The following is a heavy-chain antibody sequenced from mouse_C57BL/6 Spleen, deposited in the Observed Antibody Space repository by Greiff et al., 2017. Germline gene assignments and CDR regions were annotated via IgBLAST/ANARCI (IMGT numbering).Heavy chain of an antibody. V-gene: IGHV14-4*01. D-gene: IGHD1-1*01. CDR3: TTLRLITTVGATDYVGY. J-gene: IGHJ2*01. CDR2: IDPENGDT. CDR1: GFNIKDDY. Sequence: VQLQQSGAELVRPGASVKLSCTASGFNIKDDYMHWVKQRPEQGLEWIGWIDPENGDTEYASKFKGKATITADTSSNTAYLQLSSLTSEDTVVYYCTTLRLITTVGATDYVGYWGQGATLTVAT.